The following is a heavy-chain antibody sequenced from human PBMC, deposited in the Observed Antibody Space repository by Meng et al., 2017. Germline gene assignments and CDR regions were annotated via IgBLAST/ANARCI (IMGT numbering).Heavy chain of an antibody. CDR1: GYTFTSYG. J-gene: IGHJ4*02. V-gene: IGHV1-18*01. Sequence: QGRRVQSGAEVKKPGASVMVSCKASGYTFTSYGISWGRQAPGQGLEWMGWISAYNGDTNYAQKLQGRVTMTTDTSTSTAYMELRSLRSDDTAVYYCARESRDYYFDYWGQGTLVTVSS. CDR3: ARESRDYYFDY. D-gene: IGHD3/OR15-3a*01. CDR2: ISAYNGDT.